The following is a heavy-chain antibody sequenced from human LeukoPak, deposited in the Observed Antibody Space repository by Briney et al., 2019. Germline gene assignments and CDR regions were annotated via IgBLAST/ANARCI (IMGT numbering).Heavy chain of an antibody. D-gene: IGHD6-19*01. CDR2: IYHSGST. CDR1: GYSISSGYY. V-gene: IGHV4-38-2*02. Sequence: SETLSLTCTVSGYSISSGYYWGWIRQPPGKGLEWIGSIYHSGSTYYNPSLKSRVTISVDTSKNQFSLKLSSVTAADTAVYYCARDGAGYSSGWDYWGQGTLVTVSS. CDR3: ARDGAGYSSGWDY. J-gene: IGHJ4*02.